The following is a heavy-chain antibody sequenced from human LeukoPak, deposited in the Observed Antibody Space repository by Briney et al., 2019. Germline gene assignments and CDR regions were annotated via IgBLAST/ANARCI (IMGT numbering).Heavy chain of an antibody. Sequence: ASVKVSCKTSGYTFSTYGLSWVRQAPGQGLEWMAWISGNSGKTHYAQKFRDRVTLTTDTSSTTAFMELRSLRSDDTAMYYCARNAGSYFEFAPWGQGTLVTVSS. CDR1: GYTFSTYG. V-gene: IGHV1-18*01. D-gene: IGHD1-26*01. CDR3: ARNAGSYFEFAP. J-gene: IGHJ5*02. CDR2: ISGNSGKT.